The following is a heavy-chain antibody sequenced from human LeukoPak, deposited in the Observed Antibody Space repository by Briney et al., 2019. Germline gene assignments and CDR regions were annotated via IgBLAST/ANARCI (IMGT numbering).Heavy chain of an antibody. CDR1: GFTFRKHG. Sequence: GGSLRLSCAASGFTFRKHGMNWVRQAPGKGLEWVSSISSSSSYIYYADSVKGRFTISRDNARNSLYLQMNNLRVEDTAVYYCARGYTNYGYVFDIWGQGTMVTVSS. D-gene: IGHD4-11*01. CDR2: ISSSSSYI. V-gene: IGHV3-21*04. J-gene: IGHJ3*02. CDR3: ARGYTNYGYVFDI.